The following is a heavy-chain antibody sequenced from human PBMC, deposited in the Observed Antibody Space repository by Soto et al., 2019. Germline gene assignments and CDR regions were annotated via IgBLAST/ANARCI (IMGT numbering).Heavy chain of an antibody. CDR3: ARDRWGPPGMDV. J-gene: IGHJ6*02. Sequence: GGSLRLSCAASGFTFSSYSMNWVRQAPGKGLEWVSSISSSSSYIYYADSVKGRFTISRDNAKNSLYLQMNSLRAEDTAVYYCARDRWGPPGMDVWGQGTTVTVSS. V-gene: IGHV3-21*01. CDR2: ISSSSSYI. D-gene: IGHD2-21*02. CDR1: GFTFSSYS.